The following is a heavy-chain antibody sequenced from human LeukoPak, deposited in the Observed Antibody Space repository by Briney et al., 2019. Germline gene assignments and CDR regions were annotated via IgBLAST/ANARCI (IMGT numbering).Heavy chain of an antibody. D-gene: IGHD3-10*01. CDR2: ISYDGINK. CDR1: GVIFSNYW. V-gene: IGHV3-30*03. CDR3: ARAQDYYGSGSPLD. Sequence: GGSLRLSCAASGVIFSNYWMHWVRQAPGKGLEWVVVISYDGINKYYADSVKGRFTISRDNSKNTLFLQMNSLRADDTAVYYCARAQDYYGSGSPLDWGQGTLVTVSS. J-gene: IGHJ4*02.